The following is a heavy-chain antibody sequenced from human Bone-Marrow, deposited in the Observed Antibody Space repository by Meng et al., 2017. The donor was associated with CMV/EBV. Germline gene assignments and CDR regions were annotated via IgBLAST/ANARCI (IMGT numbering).Heavy chain of an antibody. V-gene: IGHV4-34*01. Sequence: WPRQPPGTGLEWIGEIHHSGGTNYNPSLKSRVTISVDTSKKQFSLRLSSVTAADTAVYYCARGAPRQAYYYGSGSYYKQVYFDYWGQGTLVTVSS. CDR2: IHHSGGT. CDR3: ARGAPRQAYYYGSGSYYKQVYFDY. J-gene: IGHJ4*02. D-gene: IGHD3-10*01.